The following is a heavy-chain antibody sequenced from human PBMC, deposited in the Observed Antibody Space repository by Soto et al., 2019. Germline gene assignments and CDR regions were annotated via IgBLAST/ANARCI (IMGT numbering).Heavy chain of an antibody. CDR2: INYSGAT. CDR1: GGSVSSGSYY. V-gene: IGHV4-61*01. CDR3: ARDSGGNYYIDY. J-gene: IGHJ4*02. D-gene: IGHD1-26*01. Sequence: QVQLQESGPGLVKPSETLSLICIVSGGSVSSGSYYWRWIRQPPGKGLEWIAYINYSGATNYNPSPKSRVTISLDTSKNQFSLRLSSVTAADTAVYYCARDSGGNYYIDYWGQGTLVTVSS.